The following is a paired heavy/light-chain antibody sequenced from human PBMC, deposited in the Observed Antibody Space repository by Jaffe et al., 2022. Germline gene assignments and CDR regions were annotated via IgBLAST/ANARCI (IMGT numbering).Light chain of an antibody. CDR2: DDR. CDR1: NIGSKS. CDR3: QVWDSSSEHPV. J-gene: IGLJ3*02. V-gene: IGLV3-21*02. Sequence: SYVLTQPPSVSVAPGQTARITCEGNNIGSKSVHWYQQKPGQAPVLVVYDDRDRPSGIPERFSGSNSGNTATLTISRVEAGDEADYYCQVWDSSSEHPVFGGGTKLTVL.
Heavy chain of an antibody. CDR1: GFTFGDYA. CDR3: SRAVVYGDHGYDALDI. Sequence: EVQLVESGGGLVQPGRSLRLSCTTSGFTFGDYAMSWFRQAPGKGLEWVGFSRSKGYGGTTKYAASVKGRFTISRDDSKSIAYLQMSSLKTEDTAVYYCSRAVVYGDHGYDALDIWGQGTMVTVSS. J-gene: IGHJ3*02. CDR2: SRSKGYGGTT. V-gene: IGHV3-49*03. D-gene: IGHD4-17*01.